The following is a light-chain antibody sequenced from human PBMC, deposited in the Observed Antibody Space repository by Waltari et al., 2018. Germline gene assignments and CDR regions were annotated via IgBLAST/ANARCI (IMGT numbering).Light chain of an antibody. Sequence: QSVLTQPPSVSGAPGQRVTISCTGSGSNIRAGYDVHWYQQLPRAAPNLLIYGSTSRPLGVPARFFGSTSGTSASLAITGLQAEDEADYYCQSYDTSLSVVFGGGTKLTVL. V-gene: IGLV1-40*01. CDR3: QSYDTSLSVV. J-gene: IGLJ3*02. CDR1: GSNIRAGYD. CDR2: GST.